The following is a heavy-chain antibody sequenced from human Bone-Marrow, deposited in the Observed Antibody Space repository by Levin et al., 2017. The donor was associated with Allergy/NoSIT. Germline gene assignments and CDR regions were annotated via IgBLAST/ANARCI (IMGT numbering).Heavy chain of an antibody. CDR3: AREKRYYGAGSYYKNLYYYYDGMDG. CDR1: GFTFSSYA. D-gene: IGHD3-10*01. CDR2: ISYDGSNK. Sequence: LAGGSLRLSCAASGFTFSSYAMHWVRQAPGKGLEWVAVISYDGSNKYYADSVKGRFTISRDNSKNTLILQMTSRRAEKTDVYYCAREKRYYGAGSYYKNLYYYYDGMDGWGQGTTVTVSS. J-gene: IGHJ6*02. V-gene: IGHV3-30*04.